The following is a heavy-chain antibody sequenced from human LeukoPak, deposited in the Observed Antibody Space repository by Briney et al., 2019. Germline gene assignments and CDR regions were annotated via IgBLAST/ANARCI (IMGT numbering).Heavy chain of an antibody. Sequence: SVKVSCKTSGGTFSSSAITWVRQAPGQGLEWMGRFIPVLNITTYAQKFQGSVTITADTSTSTVYMELSSLRSEETAVYYCARDQGLTAPPPYGLDVWGQGTTVIVSS. CDR2: FIPVLNIT. D-gene: IGHD5-18*01. CDR1: GGTFSSSA. J-gene: IGHJ6*02. CDR3: ARDQGLTAPPPYGLDV. V-gene: IGHV1-69*04.